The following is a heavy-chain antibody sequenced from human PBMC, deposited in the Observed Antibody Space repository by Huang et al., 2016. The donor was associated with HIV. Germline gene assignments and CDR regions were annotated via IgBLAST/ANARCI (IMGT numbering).Heavy chain of an antibody. CDR1: GYTFTAYG. J-gene: IGHJ5*02. Sequence: QVQLVQSGAEVKKPGASVKVSCKASGYTFTAYGISWVRQAPGQGLEWMGWISADPGNTKYAQKLQGRVTMTTDASTSTAYMELRSRRSDDTAVYYCARDETDGVAPAPRAYWFDPWGQGTLVTVSS. CDR3: ARDETDGVAPAPRAYWFDP. V-gene: IGHV1-18*01. D-gene: IGHD2-2*01. CDR2: ISADPGNT.